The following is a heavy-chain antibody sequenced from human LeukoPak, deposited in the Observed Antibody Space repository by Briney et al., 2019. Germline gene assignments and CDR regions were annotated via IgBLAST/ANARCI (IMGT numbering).Heavy chain of an antibody. Sequence: GRSLRLSCTASGFTFGDYTMSWFRQASGKGLEWVGFIRSKAYGGTTEYAASVKGRFTISGDDSKSIAYLQMNSLKTEDTAVYYCTSNTNYYYYYMDVWGKGTTVTVSS. CDR1: GFTFGDYT. CDR2: IRSKAYGGTT. J-gene: IGHJ6*03. CDR3: TSNTNYYYYYMDV. V-gene: IGHV3-49*03.